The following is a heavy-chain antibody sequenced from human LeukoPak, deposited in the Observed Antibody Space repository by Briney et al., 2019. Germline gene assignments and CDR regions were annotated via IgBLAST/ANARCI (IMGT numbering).Heavy chain of an antibody. CDR3: ARAHYYDSSGYLIGDY. CDR1: GGTFSSYA. CDR2: IIPIFGTA. J-gene: IGHJ4*02. Sequence: AVKVSCKASGGTFSSYAISWVRQAPGQGLEWMGGIIPIFGTANYAQKFQGRVTITTDESTSTAYMELSSLRSEDTAVYYCARAHYYDSSGYLIGDYWGQGTLVTVSS. V-gene: IGHV1-69*05. D-gene: IGHD3-22*01.